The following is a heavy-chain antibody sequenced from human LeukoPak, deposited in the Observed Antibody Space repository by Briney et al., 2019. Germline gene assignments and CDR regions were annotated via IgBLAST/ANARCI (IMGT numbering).Heavy chain of an antibody. J-gene: IGHJ4*02. CDR3: ARANTFVGPGPGYFDY. V-gene: IGHV4-39*07. CDR2: IYYSGST. Sequence: PSETLSLTCTVSGGSISSSSYYWGWIRQPPGKGLEWIGSIYYSGSTYYNPSLKSRVTISVDTSKNQFSLKLSSVTAADTAVYYCARANTFVGPGPGYFDYWGQGTLVTVSS. CDR1: GGSISSSSYY. D-gene: IGHD1-26*01.